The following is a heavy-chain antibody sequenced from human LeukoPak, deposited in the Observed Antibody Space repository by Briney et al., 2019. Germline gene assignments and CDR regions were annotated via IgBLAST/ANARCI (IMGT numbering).Heavy chain of an antibody. CDR2: ISYDGSNK. D-gene: IGHD3-22*01. J-gene: IGHJ3*02. V-gene: IGHV3-30-3*01. CDR1: GFTFSSYA. CDR3: AKGYYYDSSGYDGHAFDI. Sequence: GGSLRLSCAASGFTFSSYAMHWVRQAPGKGLEWVAVISYDGSNKYYADSVKGRFTISRDNSKNTLYLQMNSLRAEDTAVYYCAKGYYYDSSGYDGHAFDIWGQGTMVTVSS.